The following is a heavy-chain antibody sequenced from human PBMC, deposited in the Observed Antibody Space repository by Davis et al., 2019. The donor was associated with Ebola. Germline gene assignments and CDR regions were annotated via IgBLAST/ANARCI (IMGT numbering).Heavy chain of an antibody. Sequence: SETLSLTCAVYGGSFSGYYWSWIRQPPGKGLEWIGEINHSGSTNHNPSLKSRVTISVDTSKNQFSLKLSSVTAADTAVYYCARVGIVVVPAADFDYYYGMDVWGQGTTVTVSS. D-gene: IGHD2-2*01. CDR1: GGSFSGYY. CDR2: INHSGST. CDR3: ARVGIVVVPAADFDYYYGMDV. J-gene: IGHJ6*02. V-gene: IGHV4-34*01.